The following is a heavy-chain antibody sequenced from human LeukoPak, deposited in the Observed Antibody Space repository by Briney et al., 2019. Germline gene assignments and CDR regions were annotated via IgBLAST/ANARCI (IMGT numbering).Heavy chain of an antibody. D-gene: IGHD3-9*01. CDR1: GGSLSNYY. CDR2: IYYSGST. J-gene: IGHJ4*02. CDR3: ARMPDILTGLDY. Sequence: SETLSLTCTVSGGSLSNYYWNWIRQPPGKGLEWIAYIYYSGSTNYNPSLKSRVTISLDTSKNQFSLKLSSVTTADTAVYYCARMPDILTGLDYWGQGTLVTVSS. V-gene: IGHV4-59*01.